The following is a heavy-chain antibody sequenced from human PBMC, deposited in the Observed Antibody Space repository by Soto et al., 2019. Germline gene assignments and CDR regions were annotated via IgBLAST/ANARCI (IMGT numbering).Heavy chain of an antibody. D-gene: IGHD5-18*01. J-gene: IGHJ6*02. V-gene: IGHV6-1*01. CDR2: TYYRSKWYN. Sequence: SQTLSLTCAISGDSFSSNSAALNWIRQSPSRGLEWLGRTYYRSKWYNDYAVSVKSRITINPDTSKNQFSLQLNSVTPEDTAVYYCARDTAMVTPHSYYYYGMDVWGQGTTVTVSS. CDR1: GDSFSSNSAA. CDR3: ARDTAMVTPHSYYYYGMDV.